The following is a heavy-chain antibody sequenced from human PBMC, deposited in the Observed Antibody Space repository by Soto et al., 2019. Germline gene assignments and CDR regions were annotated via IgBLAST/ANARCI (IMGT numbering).Heavy chain of an antibody. Sequence: HITLKGSGPTLVKPTQTLTLTCTVSGFSLSTSGVGVGWIRQPPGKALEWLALLYWDDDKRYTPSLKSRLTITKDTSKHQVVLTMTNMDPVDTATYYCVLSSGDYDFWRGSKWAYWRQGTLVTVSS. CDR2: LYWDDDK. CDR1: GFSLSTSGVG. D-gene: IGHD3-3*01. CDR3: VLSSGDYDFWRGSKWAY. V-gene: IGHV2-5*02. J-gene: IGHJ4*02.